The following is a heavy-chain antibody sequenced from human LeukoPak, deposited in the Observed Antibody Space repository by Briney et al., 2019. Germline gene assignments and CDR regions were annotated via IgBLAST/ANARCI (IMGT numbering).Heavy chain of an antibody. CDR3: AGGGTTVTTNAVGSRHGVNWFDP. V-gene: IGHV4-39*01. J-gene: IGHJ5*02. Sequence: SETLSLTCTVSGGSISSSAYHWGWIRQPPGKGLEWIGSIHNSGSTYYNPSLKSRVTISVRTSKNQFSLKLSSVTAADTAVYYCAGGGTTVTTNAVGSRHGVNWFDPWGQGTLVTVSS. CDR2: IHNSGST. D-gene: IGHD4-17*01. CDR1: GGSISSSAYH.